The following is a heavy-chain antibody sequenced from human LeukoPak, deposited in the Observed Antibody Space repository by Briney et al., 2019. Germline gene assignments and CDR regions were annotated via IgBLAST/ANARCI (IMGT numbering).Heavy chain of an antibody. CDR2: ISGSGGIT. V-gene: IGHV3-23*01. CDR1: GFTFNNYA. D-gene: IGHD3-22*01. CDR3: AKDTASTYYYDSSGNPFDY. Sequence: GGSLRLSCAPSGFTFNNYAMGWVRQAPGKGLEWVSGISGSGGITYYADSVKGRFTISRDNSKYTLYLQMNSLRAEDTAVYYCAKDTASTYYYDSSGNPFDYWGQGTLVTVSS. J-gene: IGHJ4*02.